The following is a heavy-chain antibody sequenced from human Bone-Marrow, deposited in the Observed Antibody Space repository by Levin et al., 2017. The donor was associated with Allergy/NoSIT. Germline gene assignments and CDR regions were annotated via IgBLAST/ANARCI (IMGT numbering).Heavy chain of an antibody. J-gene: IGHJ6*03. D-gene: IGHD4-11*01. Sequence: SETLSLTCAVSGGSISSSNWWSWVRQPPGKGLEWIGEIYHSGSTNYNPSLKSRVTISVDKSKNQFSLKLSSVTAADTAVYYCAGKSQGYSNYSIVRISDYYMDVWGKGTTVTVSS. CDR3: AGKSQGYSNYSIVRISDYYMDV. V-gene: IGHV4-4*02. CDR1: GGSISSSNW. CDR2: IYHSGST.